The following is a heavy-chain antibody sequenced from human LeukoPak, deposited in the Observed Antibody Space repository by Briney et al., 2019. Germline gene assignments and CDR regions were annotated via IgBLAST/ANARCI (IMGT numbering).Heavy chain of an antibody. CDR2: IYYSGST. Sequence: SETLSLTCTVSGGSISSSSYYWGWIRQPPGKGLEWVGSIYYSGSTYYNPSLKSRVTISVDTSKNQFSLKLSSVTAADTAVHYCTTGRRTAFDIWGQGTMVTVSS. CDR3: TTGRRTAFDI. J-gene: IGHJ3*02. CDR1: GGSISSSSYY. V-gene: IGHV4-39*01. D-gene: IGHD1-14*01.